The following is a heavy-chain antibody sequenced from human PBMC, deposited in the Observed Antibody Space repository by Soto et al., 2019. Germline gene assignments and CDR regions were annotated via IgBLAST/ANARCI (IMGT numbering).Heavy chain of an antibody. CDR1: GYTFTNYA. CDR3: ARDGAVAGNANFDY. V-gene: IGHV1-3*01. D-gene: IGHD6-19*01. CDR2: INAGNAKT. Sequence: QVQLVQSGAEVKKSGASVKVSCKASGYTFTNYAIHWVRQGPGQRLEWMGWINAGNAKTKYSQKFQGRVTISRDTSASTAYMELTTLRSEDTAVYYCARDGAVAGNANFDYWGQGTQVTVSS. J-gene: IGHJ4*02.